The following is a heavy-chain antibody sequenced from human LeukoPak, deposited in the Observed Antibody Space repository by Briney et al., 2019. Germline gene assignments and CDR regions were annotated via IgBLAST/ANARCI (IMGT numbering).Heavy chain of an antibody. CDR2: IIPIFGTT. CDR1: GGTFSNYV. D-gene: IGHD3-3*01. V-gene: IGHV1-69*06. CDR3: VRDRSLSDNFWSGYSKYYFDY. Sequence: ASVKVSCKASGGTFSNYVIGWVRQAPGQGLEWMGSIIPIFGTTNYAQRFQDRVTFTADKSTGSAYIELRGLRSEDTAVYYCVRDRSLSDNFWSGYSKYYFDYWGQGTLLTVSS. J-gene: IGHJ4*02.